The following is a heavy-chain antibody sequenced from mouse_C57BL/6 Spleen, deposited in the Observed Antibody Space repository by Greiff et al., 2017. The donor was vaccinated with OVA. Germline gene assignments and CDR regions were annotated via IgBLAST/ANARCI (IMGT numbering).Heavy chain of an antibody. Sequence: QVHVKQPGAELVMPGASVKLSCKASGYTFTSYWMHWVKQRPGQGLEWIGEIDPSDSYTNYNQKFKGKSTLTVDKSSSPAYMQLSSLTSEDSAVEYCARRGMTTVVAEGDWYFDVWGTGTTVTVSS. CDR3: ARRGMTTVVAEGDWYFDV. CDR2: IDPSDSYT. CDR1: GYTFTSYW. D-gene: IGHD1-1*01. J-gene: IGHJ1*03. V-gene: IGHV1-69*01.